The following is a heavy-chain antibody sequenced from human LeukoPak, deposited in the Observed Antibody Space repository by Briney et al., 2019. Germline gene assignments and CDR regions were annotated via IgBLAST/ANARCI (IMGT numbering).Heavy chain of an antibody. Sequence: ASVTVSCTASGYTFTGYYMHWVRQAPGQGLEWMGWINPNSGGTNYAQKFQGRVTMTRNTSISTAYMELSSLRSEDTAVYYCARGVRPYYYGSGSYRGFDPWGQGTLVTVSS. V-gene: IGHV1-2*02. CDR3: ARGVRPYYYGSGSYRGFDP. CDR2: INPNSGGT. CDR1: GYTFTGYY. J-gene: IGHJ5*02. D-gene: IGHD3-10*01.